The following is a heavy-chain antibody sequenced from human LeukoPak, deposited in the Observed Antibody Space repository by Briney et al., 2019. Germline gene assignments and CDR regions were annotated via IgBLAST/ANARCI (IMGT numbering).Heavy chain of an antibody. J-gene: IGHJ5*02. CDR2: INPNSGGT. CDR3: ARGLATTARRTYWFDP. Sequence: GASVKFSCKASGYTFTGYYMHWVRQAPGQGLEWIGWINPNSGGTNYAQKFQGRVTMTRDTSISTAYMELSRLRPDDTAVYYCARGLATTARRTYWFDPWGQGTLVTVSS. CDR1: GYTFTGYY. D-gene: IGHD5-24*01. V-gene: IGHV1-2*02.